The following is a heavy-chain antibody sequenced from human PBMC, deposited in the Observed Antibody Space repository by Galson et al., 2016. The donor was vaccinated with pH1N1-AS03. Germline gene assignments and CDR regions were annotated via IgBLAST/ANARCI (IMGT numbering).Heavy chain of an antibody. Sequence: SLRLSCAASGFTFSTYDMYWVRQAPGKGLEWVAFIRYDEGNTDYADSVKGRFTISGDNSKTTLYLQMNSLRAEDTAVYYCASLGSGYDTSLGYYYMDVWGQGTMVTV. V-gene: IGHV3-30*02. J-gene: IGHJ6*03. CDR1: GFTFSTYD. D-gene: IGHD5-12*01. CDR2: IRYDEGNT. CDR3: ASLGSGYDTSLGYYYMDV.